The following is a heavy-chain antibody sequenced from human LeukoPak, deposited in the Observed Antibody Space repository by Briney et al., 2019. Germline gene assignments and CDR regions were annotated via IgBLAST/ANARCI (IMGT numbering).Heavy chain of an antibody. CDR2: ILYDGSNK. CDR1: GFIFSSYG. CDR3: AKDLSVVVVVGALDY. V-gene: IGHV3-30*18. D-gene: IGHD2-15*01. J-gene: IGHJ4*02. Sequence: GGSLRLSCAASGFIFSSYGMHWVRQAPGKGLEWVAVILYDGSNKYYADSVKGRFTISRDNSKNTLYLQMNSLRAEDTAVYYCAKDLSVVVVVGALDYWGQGTLVTVSS.